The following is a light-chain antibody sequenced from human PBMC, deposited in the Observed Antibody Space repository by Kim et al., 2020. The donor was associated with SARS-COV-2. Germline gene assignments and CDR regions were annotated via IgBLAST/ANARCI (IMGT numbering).Light chain of an antibody. CDR1: QTVTSNY. V-gene: IGKV3-20*01. Sequence: EIVMTQSPATLSVSPGERATLSCRASQTVTSNYLAWYQQKPGQAPRLLIYGASSRATGIPDRFSGSGSGTDFTLTISRLEPEDVAVYYCQQYGRTFGQGTKVDIK. CDR2: GAS. J-gene: IGKJ1*01. CDR3: QQYGRT.